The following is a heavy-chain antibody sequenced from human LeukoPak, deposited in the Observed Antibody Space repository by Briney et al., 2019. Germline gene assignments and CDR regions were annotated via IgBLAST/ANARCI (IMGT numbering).Heavy chain of an antibody. J-gene: IGHJ4*02. CDR3: AKAPVTTCRGAFCYPFDY. CDR1: GFTLSSYA. CDR2: IRDTGNT. V-gene: IGHV3-23*01. D-gene: IGHD2-15*01. Sequence: GGSLRLSCAASGFTLSSYAMSWVRQAPGKGLEWVSAIRDTGNTYHADSVKGRFTISRDSSKNPLFLQMNRLRPEDAAVYYCAKAPVTTCRGAFCYPFDYWGLGTLVTVSS.